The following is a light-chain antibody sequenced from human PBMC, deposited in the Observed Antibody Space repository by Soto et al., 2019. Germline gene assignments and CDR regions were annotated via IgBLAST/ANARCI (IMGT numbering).Light chain of an antibody. CDR1: QSVSSSY. J-gene: IGKJ1*01. CDR3: QQYGSSPRT. Sequence: EIVLTQSPGAQSLSPGERATLSCGASQSVSSSYLAWYQQKPGQAPRLLIYGASTRATGIPDRFSGSGSGTDFTLTISRLEPEDFAVYYCQQYGSSPRTFGQGTKVDIK. CDR2: GAS. V-gene: IGKV3-20*01.